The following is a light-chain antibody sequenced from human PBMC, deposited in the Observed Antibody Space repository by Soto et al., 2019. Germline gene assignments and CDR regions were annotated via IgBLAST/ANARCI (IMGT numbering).Light chain of an antibody. CDR2: DTS. Sequence: DIVLTQSPATLSLSPGDRVTLSCRASQTVGRFLSWYQHSPGQGPRLLVYDTSNRATGVPARFSGSGSETDFTLTISSLEPEDFAVYYCQQRGSWPRTFGQGTKVEIK. CDR1: QTVGRF. V-gene: IGKV3-11*01. J-gene: IGKJ1*01. CDR3: QQRGSWPRT.